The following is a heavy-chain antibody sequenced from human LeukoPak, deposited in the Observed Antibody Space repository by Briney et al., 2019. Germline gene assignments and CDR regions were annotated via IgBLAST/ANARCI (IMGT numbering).Heavy chain of an antibody. V-gene: IGHV3-9*01. D-gene: IGHD3-16*01. CDR1: GFTVSDNY. CDR3: AKDMGPATAPRGGTFDY. J-gene: IGHJ4*02. Sequence: GGSLRLSCAASGFTVSDNYMSWVRQAPGKGLEWVSGISWNSGSIGYADSVKGRFTISRDNAKNSLYLQMNSLRAEDTALYYCAKDMGPATAPRGGTFDYWGQGTLVTVSS. CDR2: ISWNSGSI.